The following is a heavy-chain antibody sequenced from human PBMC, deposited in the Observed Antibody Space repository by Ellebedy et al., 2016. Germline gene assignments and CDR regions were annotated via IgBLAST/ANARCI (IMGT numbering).Heavy chain of an antibody. CDR2: IRYSSDYI. J-gene: IGHJ4*02. CDR1: GFNFGSYS. V-gene: IGHV3-21*01. Sequence: GESLKISCEASGFNFGSYSMNWVRQAPGKGLEWVSYIRYSSDYIYYADSVKGRFTTFRDNAKNSLYLQMNTLRAEDTAMYYCARAVVGDSSSPYDYWGQGTLVTVSS. CDR3: ARAVVGDSSSPYDY. D-gene: IGHD1-26*01.